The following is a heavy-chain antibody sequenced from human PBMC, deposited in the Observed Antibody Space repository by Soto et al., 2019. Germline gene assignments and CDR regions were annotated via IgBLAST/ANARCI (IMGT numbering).Heavy chain of an antibody. D-gene: IGHD2-2*01. V-gene: IGHV1-69*04. CDR1: GGTFSSYT. CDR2: IIPILGIA. CDR3: ARDYCSSTSCYGGNYYYMDV. J-gene: IGHJ6*03. Sequence: SGKVSCKASGGTFSSYTISWVRQAPGQGLEWMGRIIPILGIANYAQKFQGRVTITADKSTSTAYMELSSLRSEDTAVYYCARDYCSSTSCYGGNYYYMDVWGKGTTVTVSS.